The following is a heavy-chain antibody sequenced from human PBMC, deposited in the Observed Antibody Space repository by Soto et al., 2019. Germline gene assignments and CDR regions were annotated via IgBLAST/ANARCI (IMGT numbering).Heavy chain of an antibody. V-gene: IGHV3-23*01. CDR3: AKGMVPDQ. Sequence: EVQLLESGGGFVQPGGSLRLSCAASGFNFRQYAMVWVRQAPGKGLEWVSAITATATHYADSVKGRFTIPKDSSKTILYLDINNLRVEDTAVYYCAKGMVPDQWGQGTLITVSS. CDR2: ITATAT. CDR1: GFNFRQYA. J-gene: IGHJ5*02. D-gene: IGHD2-8*01.